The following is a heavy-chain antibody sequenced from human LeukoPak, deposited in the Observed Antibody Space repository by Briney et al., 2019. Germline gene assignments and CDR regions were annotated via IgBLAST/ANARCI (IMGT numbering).Heavy chain of an antibody. D-gene: IGHD5-18*01. CDR2: INHSGST. J-gene: IGHJ4*02. CDR1: GGSFSGYY. V-gene: IGHV4-34*01. CDR3: ARVVSVDTAMVFDY. Sequence: SVTLSLTCAVYGGSFSGYYWSWIRQPPGKGLEWIGEINHSGSTNYNPSLKSRVTISVDTSKNQFSLKLSSVTAADTAVYYCARVVSVDTAMVFDYWGQGTLVTVSS.